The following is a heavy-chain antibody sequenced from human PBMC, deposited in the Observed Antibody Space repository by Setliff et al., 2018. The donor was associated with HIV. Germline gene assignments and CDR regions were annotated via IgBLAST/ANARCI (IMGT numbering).Heavy chain of an antibody. D-gene: IGHD3-22*01. V-gene: IGHV3-33*01. Sequence: LSLSCAASGFSFSQYGMHWVRQAPGKGLQWVAVMWYDGSKKYYADSVKGRFTISRDNAKNSLYLQMNSLRAEDTAVYYCARSMNYDTSGWSFDGFDIWGQGTMVTVSS. CDR1: GFSFSQYG. J-gene: IGHJ3*02. CDR3: ARSMNYDTSGWSFDGFDI. CDR2: MWYDGSKK.